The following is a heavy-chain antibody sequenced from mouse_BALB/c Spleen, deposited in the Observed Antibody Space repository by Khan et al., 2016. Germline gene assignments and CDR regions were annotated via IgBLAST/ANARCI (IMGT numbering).Heavy chain of an antibody. J-gene: IGHJ3*01. CDR1: GFTFTDYY. V-gene: IGHV7-3*02. CDR3: ARDPYGNGGLAY. Sequence: EVELVESGGGLVQPGGSLRLSCATSGFTFTDYYMSWVRQPPGKALEWLGFIRNKANGYTTEYSASVKGRFTISRDNSQSILYLQMNTLRAEDSATYYCARDPYGNGGLAYWGQGTLVTVSA. D-gene: IGHD2-1*01. CDR2: IRNKANGYTT.